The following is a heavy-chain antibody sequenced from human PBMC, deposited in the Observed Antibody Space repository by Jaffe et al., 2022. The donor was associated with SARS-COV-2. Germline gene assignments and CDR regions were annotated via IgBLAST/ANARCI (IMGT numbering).Heavy chain of an antibody. CDR3: ARELPHYDILTGYSGNWFDP. J-gene: IGHJ5*02. Sequence: QVQLQQWGAGLLKPSETLSLTCAVYGGSFSGYYWSWIRQPPGKGLEWIGEINHSGSTNYNPSLKSRVTISVDTSKNQFSLKLSSVTAADTAVYYCARELPHYDILTGYSGNWFDPWGQGTLVTVSS. D-gene: IGHD3-9*01. CDR1: GGSFSGYY. CDR2: INHSGST. V-gene: IGHV4-34*01.